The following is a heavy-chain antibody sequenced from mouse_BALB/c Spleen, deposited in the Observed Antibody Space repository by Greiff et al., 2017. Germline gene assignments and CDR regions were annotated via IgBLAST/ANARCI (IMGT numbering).Heavy chain of an antibody. CDR2: INPNNGGT. D-gene: IGHD1-1*01. Sequence: VQLQQSGPELVKPGASVKISCKTSGYTFTEYTMHWVKQSPGKSLEWIGGINPNNGGTSYNQKFKGKATLTVDKSSSTAYMELRSLTSEDSAVYYCARTKIDYYGSSPFAYWGQGTLVTVSA. V-gene: IGHV1-18*01. CDR1: GYTFTEYT. J-gene: IGHJ3*01. CDR3: ARTKIDYYGSSPFAY.